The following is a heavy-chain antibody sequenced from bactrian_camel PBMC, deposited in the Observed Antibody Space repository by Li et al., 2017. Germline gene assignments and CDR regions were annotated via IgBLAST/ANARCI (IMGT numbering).Heavy chain of an antibody. CDR3: ASDHPDLYGLCPHEYTF. CDR2: IGGDFDGRAT. CDR1: RFSFSAYC. D-gene: IGHD3*01. V-gene: IGHV3S59*01. Sequence: VQLVESGGGSVQAGGSLRLSCETSRFSFSAYCMGWFRQAPGKEREGIATIGGDFDGRATNYADSVKGRFAVSQDNAKNTLYLQMDSLLPEDTAMYHCASDHPDLYGLCPHEYTFWGQGTQVTVS. J-gene: IGHJ4*01.